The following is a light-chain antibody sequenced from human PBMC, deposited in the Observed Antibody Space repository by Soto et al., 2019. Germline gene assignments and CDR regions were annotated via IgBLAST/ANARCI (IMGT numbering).Light chain of an antibody. Sequence: HVTLKQSSLSASVGDRVTITCRASQSISSYLNWYQQKPGKAPKLLIYAASSLQSGVPSRFSGSGSGTDFTLTITILQPEDFTTYYCQQSYGTPITFGQGTRLEIK. CDR1: QSISSY. J-gene: IGKJ5*01. CDR2: AAS. CDR3: QQSYGTPIT. V-gene: IGKV1-39*01.